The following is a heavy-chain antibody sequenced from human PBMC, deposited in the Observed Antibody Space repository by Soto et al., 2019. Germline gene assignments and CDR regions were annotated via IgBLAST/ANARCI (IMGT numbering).Heavy chain of an antibody. V-gene: IGHV5-51*01. CDR3: ARRVAAHPHFDF. J-gene: IGHJ4*02. D-gene: IGHD6-6*01. Sequence: GESLKICCKGSGCIFANDWIAWVRQMPGKGLEWMGIIFPGDSDARYSPSFHSQVTISADKSINTAYVQWSSLKAADTAVYYCARRVAAHPHFDFWGQGALVTVSS. CDR2: IFPGDSDA. CDR1: GCIFANDW.